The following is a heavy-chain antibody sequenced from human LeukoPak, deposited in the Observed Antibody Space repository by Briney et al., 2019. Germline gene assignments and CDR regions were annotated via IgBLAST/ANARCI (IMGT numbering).Heavy chain of an antibody. CDR2: ISTSGSST. CDR1: GFTFSSYA. CDR3: AKGALHHAFDI. V-gene: IGHV3-23*01. D-gene: IGHD1-26*01. Sequence: GGSLRLSCAASGFTFSSYAMNWVRQAPGKGLEWVSAISTSGSSTYYADSVKGRFTISRDNSNNTLYLQMSSLRAEDTAVYYCAKGALHHAFDIWGQGTMVTVSS. J-gene: IGHJ3*02.